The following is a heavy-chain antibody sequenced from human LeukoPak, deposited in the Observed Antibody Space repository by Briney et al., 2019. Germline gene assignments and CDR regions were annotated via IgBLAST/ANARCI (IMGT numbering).Heavy chain of an antibody. V-gene: IGHV3-23*01. CDR1: GFTFSSYA. D-gene: IGHD3-10*01. J-gene: IGHJ6*03. CDR3: ARGRRYYGSGSYYTSYYYYYMDV. Sequence: PGGSLRLSCAASGFTFSSYAMSWVRQAPGKGLEWVSAISGSGGSTYYADSVKGRFTISRDNSKNTLYLQMNSLRAEDTAVYYCARGRRYYGSGSYYTSYYYYYMDVWGKGTTVTISS. CDR2: ISGSGGST.